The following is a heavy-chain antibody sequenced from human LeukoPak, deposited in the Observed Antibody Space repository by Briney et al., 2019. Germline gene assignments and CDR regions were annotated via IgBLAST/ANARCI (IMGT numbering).Heavy chain of an antibody. Sequence: PSETLSLTCTVSGYSISSGYYWGWIRQPPGKGLEWIGSIYHSGSTYYNPSLKSRVTISVDTSKNQFSLKLSSVTAADTAVYYCARATPRSVYYFDYWGQGTLVTVSS. D-gene: IGHD1-26*01. V-gene: IGHV4-38-2*02. CDR3: ARATPRSVYYFDY. CDR2: IYHSGST. J-gene: IGHJ4*02. CDR1: GYSISSGYY.